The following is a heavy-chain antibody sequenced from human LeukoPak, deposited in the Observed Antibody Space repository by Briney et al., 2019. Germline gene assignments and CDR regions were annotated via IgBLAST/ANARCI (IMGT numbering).Heavy chain of an antibody. V-gene: IGHV3-7*01. Sequence: GGSLRLSCAASGFTFRDYAMSWVRQAPGKGLEWVANIKQEGNEKYYVDSVKGRFTISRDNAKNSLYLQMNGLRAEDTAVYYCAATPHWGQGTLVTVSS. CDR2: IKQEGNEK. J-gene: IGHJ4*02. CDR1: GFTFRDYA. CDR3: AATPH.